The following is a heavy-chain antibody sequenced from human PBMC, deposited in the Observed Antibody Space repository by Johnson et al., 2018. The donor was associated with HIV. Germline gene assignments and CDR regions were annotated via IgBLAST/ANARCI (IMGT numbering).Heavy chain of an antibody. CDR3: AKGRGSPPGAFDI. Sequence: EKLVESGGGLVQPGGSLRLSCAASGFTFSSYAMSWVRQAPGKGLEWVSAISGSGGSTYYADSVKGRFTISRDNSKNTLYLQMNSLRAEDTAVYYCAKGRGSPPGAFDIWGQGTMVTVSS. V-gene: IGHV3-23*04. CDR2: ISGSGGST. J-gene: IGHJ3*02. CDR1: GFTFSSYA. D-gene: IGHD1-26*01.